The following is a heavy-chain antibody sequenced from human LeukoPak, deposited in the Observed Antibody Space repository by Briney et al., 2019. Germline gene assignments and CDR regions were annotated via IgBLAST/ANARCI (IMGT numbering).Heavy chain of an antibody. J-gene: IGHJ3*02. D-gene: IGHD6-13*01. V-gene: IGHV3-9*01. CDR1: GFTFDDYA. Sequence: GGSLRLSCAASGFTFDDYAMHWVRQAPGKGLEWVSGINWNGGDTGYADSVKGRFTISRDNGKNSLYLQMSSLRTEDTALYFCAEALASSWYEDVFDIWGNGKMVTVSP. CDR3: AEALASSWYEDVFDI. CDR2: INWNGGDT.